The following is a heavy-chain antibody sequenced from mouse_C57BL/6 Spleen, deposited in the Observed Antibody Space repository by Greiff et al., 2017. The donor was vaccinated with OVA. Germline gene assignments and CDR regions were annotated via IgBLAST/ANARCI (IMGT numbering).Heavy chain of an antibody. CDR1: GYTFTDYN. J-gene: IGHJ4*01. V-gene: IGHV1-18*01. CDR3: ARGIHYYGSEYYAMDY. Sequence: VQLKQSGPELVKPGASVKIPCKASGYTFTDYNMDWVKQSHGKSLEWIGDINPNNGGTIYNQKFKGKATLTVDKSSSTAYMELRSLTSEDTAVYYCARGIHYYGSEYYAMDYWGQGTSVTVSS. CDR2: INPNNGGT. D-gene: IGHD1-1*01.